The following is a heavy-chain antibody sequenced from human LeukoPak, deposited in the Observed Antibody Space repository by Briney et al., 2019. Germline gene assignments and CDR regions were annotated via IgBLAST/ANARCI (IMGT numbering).Heavy chain of an antibody. J-gene: IGHJ4*02. D-gene: IGHD6-13*01. CDR2: ISSSSSYI. V-gene: IGHV3-21*01. Sequence: GGSLRLSCAASGFTFSSYGMNWVRQAPGKGLEWVSSISSSSSYIYYADSVKGRFTISRDNAKNSLYLQMNSLRAEDTAVYYCASQVSSHRSRDPDDYWGQGTLVTVSS. CDR3: ASQVSSHRSRDPDDY. CDR1: GFTFSSYG.